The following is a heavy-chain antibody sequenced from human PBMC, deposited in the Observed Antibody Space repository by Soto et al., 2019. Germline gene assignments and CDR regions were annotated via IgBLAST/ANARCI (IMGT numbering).Heavy chain of an antibody. CDR2: IYYTGNN. CDR3: AREPKQNYDTSTWNGGFES. D-gene: IGHD3-22*01. Sequence: VQLQESGPGLVKPSQTLSLSCTVSGDSISSPHYYWTWVRQPPGKGLEWVGYIYYTGNNFYNPALQSRIAMSVDPSTNQFSLNLASVTAADTAVYYCAREPKQNYDTSTWNGGFESWGPGTLVTVSS. J-gene: IGHJ4*02. V-gene: IGHV4-30-4*01. CDR1: GDSISSPHYY.